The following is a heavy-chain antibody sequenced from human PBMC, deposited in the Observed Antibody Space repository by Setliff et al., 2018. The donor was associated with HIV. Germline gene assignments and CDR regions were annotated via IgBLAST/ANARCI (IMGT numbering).Heavy chain of an antibody. CDR1: GYNFGVYW. V-gene: IGHV3-74*01. CDR2: INSDGSGT. J-gene: IGHJ6*03. Sequence: GESLRLSCAASGYNFGVYWMHWVRQVPGKGLVWVSHINSDGSGTKYADSVKGRFTMSRDNAKNTLYLQMNSLRVEDTAVYYCAREGRYCSGGDCYAGPSYYYYYMDVWGKGTTVTVSS. CDR3: AREGRYCSGGDCYAGPSYYYYYMDV. D-gene: IGHD2-15*01.